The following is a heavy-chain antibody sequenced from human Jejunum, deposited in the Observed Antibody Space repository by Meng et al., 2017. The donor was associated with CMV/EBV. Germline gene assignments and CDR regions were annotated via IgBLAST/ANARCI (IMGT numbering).Heavy chain of an antibody. J-gene: IGHJ6*02. V-gene: IGHV3-7*04. CDR3: ARVAAAGRGMDV. Sequence: SGFTFSSHWMTWVRQAPGKGLEWVANINQDGSQKNYVDSVKGRFTISRDNAKNSLFLQMNSLRAEDTAVYYCARVAAAGRGMDVWGQGTTVTVSS. CDR2: INQDGSQK. D-gene: IGHD6-13*01. CDR1: GFTFSSHW.